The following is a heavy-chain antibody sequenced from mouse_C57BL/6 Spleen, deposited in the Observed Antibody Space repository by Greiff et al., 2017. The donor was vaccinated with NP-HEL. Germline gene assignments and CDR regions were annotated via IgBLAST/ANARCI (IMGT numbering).Heavy chain of an antibody. V-gene: IGHV1-52*01. CDR1: GYTFTSYW. CDR3: ARWGGNYVDYFDY. D-gene: IGHD2-1*01. CDR2: IYPSDSET. Sequence: QVQLQQPGAELVRPGSSVKLSCKASGYTFTSYWMHWVKQRPIQGLEWIGNIYPSDSETHYNQQFKDKATLTVDKSSSTAYMQLSSLTSEDSAVYYCARWGGNYVDYFDYWGQGTTLTVSS. J-gene: IGHJ2*01.